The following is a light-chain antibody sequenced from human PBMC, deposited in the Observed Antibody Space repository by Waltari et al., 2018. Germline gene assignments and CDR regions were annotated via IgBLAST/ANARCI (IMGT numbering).Light chain of an antibody. CDR1: QSLSKW. J-gene: IGKJ1*01. CDR2: KES. Sequence: DIQMTQSPSTLSASVGDRVTITCRASQSLSKWLAWYQQKPGKAPKVLIYKESTLESGVPSRFSGSGSGTEFTLTISSLQPDDFATYYCQQYRNLWTFGQGTKVEIK. V-gene: IGKV1-5*03. CDR3: QQYRNLWT.